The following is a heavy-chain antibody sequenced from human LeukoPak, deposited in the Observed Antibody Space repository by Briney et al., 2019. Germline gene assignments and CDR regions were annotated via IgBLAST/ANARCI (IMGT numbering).Heavy chain of an antibody. CDR1: GGSFSGYY. J-gene: IGHJ4*02. CDR2: INHSGST. Sequence: PSETLSLTCAVYGGSFSGYYWSWIRQPPGKGLEWIGEINHSGSTNYNPSLKSRVTISVDPSKNQFSLKLTSVTTADTAVYYCARPVTARGGSGWPQHIDYWGQGTLVSVSS. V-gene: IGHV4-34*01. D-gene: IGHD6-19*01. CDR3: ARPVTARGGSGWPQHIDY.